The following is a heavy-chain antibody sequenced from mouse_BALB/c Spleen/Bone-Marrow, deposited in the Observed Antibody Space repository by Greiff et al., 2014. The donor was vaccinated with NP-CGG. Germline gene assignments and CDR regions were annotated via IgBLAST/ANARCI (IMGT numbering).Heavy chain of an antibody. V-gene: IGHV7-3*02. CDR3: ARDRGLLRFDY. J-gene: IGHJ2*01. CDR2: IRNKANGYTT. CDR1: GFTSTDYY. Sequence: EVQLQQSGGGLVQPGGSLRLSCATSGFTSTDYYMSWVRQPPGKALEWLGFIRNKANGYTTEYSASVKGRFTISRDNSQSILYLQMNTLRAEDSATYYCARDRGLLRFDYWGQGTTLTVSS. D-gene: IGHD2-3*01.